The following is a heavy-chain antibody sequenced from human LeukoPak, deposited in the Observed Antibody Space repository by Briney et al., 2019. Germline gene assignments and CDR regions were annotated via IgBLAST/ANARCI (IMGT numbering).Heavy chain of an antibody. CDR2: IKEDGSEK. D-gene: IGHD4-11*01. CDR1: GFTFSSYR. Sequence: GGSLRLSCAASGFTFSSYRMSWVRQAPGKGLEWVANIKEDGSEKYYVDSVKGRFTISRDNAKNSLYLQMNSLRAEDTAVYYCARVYYSNHYFDYWGQGTLVTVSS. J-gene: IGHJ4*02. V-gene: IGHV3-7*01. CDR3: ARVYYSNHYFDY.